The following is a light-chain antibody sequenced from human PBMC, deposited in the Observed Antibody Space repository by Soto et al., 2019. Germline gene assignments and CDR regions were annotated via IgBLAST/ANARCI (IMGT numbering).Light chain of an antibody. J-gene: IGLJ3*02. V-gene: IGLV2-14*01. CDR3: ASFTTSNTWV. CDR1: SSDIGAYNF. CDR2: EVS. Sequence: QSVLTQPASVSGSPGQSITISCTGTSSDIGAYNFVSWFQHPPGKAPKLLIYEVSNRPSGVSDRFSGSKSGNMASLTISGLQAEDESDYYCASFTTSNTWVFGGGTKLTVL.